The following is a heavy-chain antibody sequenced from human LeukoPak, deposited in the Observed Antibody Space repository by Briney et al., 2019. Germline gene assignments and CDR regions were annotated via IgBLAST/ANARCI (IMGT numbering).Heavy chain of an antibody. CDR2: IKQDGSEE. CDR1: GFTFREYW. J-gene: IGHJ5*02. D-gene: IGHD1/OR15-1a*01. CDR3: ARTRNRWFDH. V-gene: IGHV3-7*01. Sequence: GGSLRLSCEASGFTFREYWMSWVRQAPGKGLEWVASIKQDGSEEYYVDSVKGRFTISRDDAKNSVDLHMDSLRVDDTALYYCARTRNRWFDHWGQGTLVTVSS.